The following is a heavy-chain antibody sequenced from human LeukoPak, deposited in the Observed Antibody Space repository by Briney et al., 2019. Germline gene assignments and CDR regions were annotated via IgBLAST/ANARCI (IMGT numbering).Heavy chain of an antibody. Sequence: ASVKVSCKASGGTFTSYAMNWVRQAPGQGLEWMGWINTNTGNPTYAQGFTGRFVFSLDTSVSTAYLQISSLKAEDTAVYYCARAPQLAYYYYYMDVWGKGTTVTVSS. V-gene: IGHV7-4-1*02. D-gene: IGHD6-6*01. CDR1: GGTFTSYA. J-gene: IGHJ6*03. CDR3: ARAPQLAYYYYYMDV. CDR2: INTNTGNP.